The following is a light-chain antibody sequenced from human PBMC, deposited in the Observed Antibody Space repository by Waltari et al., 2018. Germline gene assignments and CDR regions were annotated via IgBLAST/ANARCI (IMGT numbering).Light chain of an antibody. CDR2: ANN. Sequence: QSVVTQPPSASGTPGQRVTLSCSGSNSNIGSDIVNWYQQFPGTAPKLLIYANNQRPPGVPGRFSASRSGTSASLVSSGLQSEDEADYYCATWDASLDTWVFGGGTKVTVL. CDR1: NSNIGSDI. V-gene: IGLV1-44*01. CDR3: ATWDASLDTWV. J-gene: IGLJ3*02.